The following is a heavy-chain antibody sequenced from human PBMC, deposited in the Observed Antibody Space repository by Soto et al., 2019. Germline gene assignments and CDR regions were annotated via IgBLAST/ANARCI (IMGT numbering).Heavy chain of an antibody. J-gene: IGHJ5*02. CDR2: IYYSGST. V-gene: IGHV4-39*01. Sequence: QLQLQESGPGLVKPSETLSLTCSVSGGSISSSSYFWGWIRQPPGKGLEWIGSIYYSGSTYYNPSLRXRXTXSXXTSKHQFSLQLSSVTAADTAVYYCARHPSAFWFDPWGQGTLVTVSS. D-gene: IGHD6-19*01. CDR1: GGSISSSSYF. CDR3: ARHPSAFWFDP.